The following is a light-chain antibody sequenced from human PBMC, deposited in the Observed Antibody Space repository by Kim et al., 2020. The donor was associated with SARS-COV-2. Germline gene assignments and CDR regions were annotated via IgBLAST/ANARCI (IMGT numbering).Light chain of an antibody. Sequence: NFMLTQPHSVSESPGKTVTISCTRSSGSIATNYVQWYQLRPGSAPTTVIYEDNQRPSGVPDRFSGSIDRSSNSASLTISGLKTEDEADYFCQSFDRSNQVFGGGTQLNVL. V-gene: IGLV6-57*04. CDR1: SGSIATNY. CDR3: QSFDRSNQV. CDR2: EDN. J-gene: IGLJ3*02.